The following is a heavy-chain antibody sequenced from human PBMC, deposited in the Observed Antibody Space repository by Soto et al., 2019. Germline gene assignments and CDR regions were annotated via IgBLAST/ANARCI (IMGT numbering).Heavy chain of an antibody. D-gene: IGHD1-26*01. Sequence: GGSLRLSCAASGFTFDDYAMHWVRQAPGKGLEWVSGISWNSGSIGYADSVKGRFTISRDNAKNSLYLQMNSLRAEDTALYYCAKDILSGSYYDAFDIWGQGTMVTVSS. CDR3: AKDILSGSYYDAFDI. CDR2: ISWNSGSI. J-gene: IGHJ3*02. CDR1: GFTFDDYA. V-gene: IGHV3-9*01.